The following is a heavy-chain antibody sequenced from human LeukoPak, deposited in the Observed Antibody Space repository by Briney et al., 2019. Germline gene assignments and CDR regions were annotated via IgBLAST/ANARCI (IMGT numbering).Heavy chain of an antibody. D-gene: IGHD2-15*01. J-gene: IGHJ4*02. CDR2: ISGYNGNT. CDR1: GYTFTSYG. V-gene: IGHV1-18*01. CDR3: ARDTCSGGTCYPWDYFDY. Sequence: ASVKVSCKAAGYTFTSYGITWVRQAPGQGPEWMGWISGYNGNTNYAQKVQGRVTMTTDTSTSTVYMELRSLRSDDTAVYYCARDTCSGGTCYPWDYFDYWGQGTLVTVSS.